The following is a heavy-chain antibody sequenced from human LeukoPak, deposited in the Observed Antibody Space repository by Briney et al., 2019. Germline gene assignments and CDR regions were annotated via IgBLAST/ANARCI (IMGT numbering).Heavy chain of an antibody. CDR2: IYASGST. D-gene: IGHD3/OR15-3a*01. V-gene: IGHV4-4*07. J-gene: IGHJ4*02. Sequence: SETLSLTCTVSGGSISSYYWSWIRQTAGKGLEWIGRIYASGSTNYNPSLRSRVTMSIGTSRNQFSLKLTSVTAADTAVYYCARDGRVASYFDDWGQGTLVTVSS. CDR3: ARDGRVASYFDD. CDR1: GGSISSYY.